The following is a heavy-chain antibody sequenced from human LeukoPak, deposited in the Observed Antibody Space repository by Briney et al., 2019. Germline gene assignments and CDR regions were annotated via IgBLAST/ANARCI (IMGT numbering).Heavy chain of an antibody. CDR3: AKGSAFYCDKNAYLVF. CDR1: GFTFSAYA. CDR2: ISGDGGNT. Sequence: GGSLRLSCAASGFTFSAYAMTWVRQAPGKGLECVSSISGDGGNTYYADSVQGRYTISRDNSKSTLFLQMNSLRAEDTAVYYCAKGSAFYCDKNAYLVFWGQGTLVTVSS. J-gene: IGHJ4*02. D-gene: IGHD2/OR15-2a*01. V-gene: IGHV3-23*01.